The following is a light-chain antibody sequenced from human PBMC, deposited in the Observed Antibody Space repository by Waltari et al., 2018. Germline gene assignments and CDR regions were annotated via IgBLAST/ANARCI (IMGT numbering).Light chain of an antibody. CDR3: QHYNTYSFT. Sequence: DIQMTQSPSTLSASVGDRVTITCRASQSINKRLAWYQQKPGKAPEILSYEASSVQSGVPSRFSGSGYGTEFTLTISGLQPDDLATYYCQHYNTYSFTFGPGTKVDIK. CDR1: QSINKR. J-gene: IGKJ3*01. V-gene: IGKV1-5*03. CDR2: EAS.